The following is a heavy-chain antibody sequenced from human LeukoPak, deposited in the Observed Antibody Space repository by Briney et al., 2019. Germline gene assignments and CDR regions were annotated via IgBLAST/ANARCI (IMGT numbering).Heavy chain of an antibody. CDR1: SGSISSYY. V-gene: IGHV4-59*12. J-gene: IGHJ4*02. CDR3: ARGLYYDSSGYYGY. CDR2: IYYSGRT. D-gene: IGHD3-22*01. Sequence: SETLSLTCSVSSGSISSYYWSWIRQPPGKGLEWIGYIYYSGRTSYNPSLKSRVTISVDTSKNQFSLKLSSVTAADTAVYYCARGLYYDSSGYYGYWGQGTLVTVSS.